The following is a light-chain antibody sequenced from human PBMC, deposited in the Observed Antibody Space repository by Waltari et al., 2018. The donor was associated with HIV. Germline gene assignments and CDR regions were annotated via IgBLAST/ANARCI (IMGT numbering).Light chain of an antibody. CDR3: QQYFKIGPT. CDR2: GAS. CDR1: QSVSSSY. V-gene: IGKV3-20*01. J-gene: IGKJ4*01. Sequence: EIVLTQSPGTLSLSPGERATLSCRASQSVSSSYLAWYQQKPGQAPWLLIYGASTRATGIPDRFSGSGSGTDFTLTISRLEPEDFAVYYCQQYFKIGPTFGGGTKVEIE.